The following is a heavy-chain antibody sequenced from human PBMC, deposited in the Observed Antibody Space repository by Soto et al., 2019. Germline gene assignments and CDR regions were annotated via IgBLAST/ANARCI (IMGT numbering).Heavy chain of an antibody. CDR1: GFTVSSNF. V-gene: IGHV3-66*01. D-gene: IGHD4-17*01. Sequence: GGSLRLSCAASGFTVSSNFMSWVRQAPGKGLEWVSVIYSIGTTYYADSVKGRFTISRDTSKNTVYLQMNSLRGEDTAVYYCARDRDYGGFDYWGHGTLVTVSS. CDR3: ARDRDYGGFDY. J-gene: IGHJ4*01. CDR2: IYSIGTT.